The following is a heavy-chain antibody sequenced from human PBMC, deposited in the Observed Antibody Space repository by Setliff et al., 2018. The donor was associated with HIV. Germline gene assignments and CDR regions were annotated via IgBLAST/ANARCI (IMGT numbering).Heavy chain of an antibody. J-gene: IGHJ3*02. CDR1: GFTFTDYW. CDR2: MSIDGSST. CDR3: AREVPYGHKLDPFDI. V-gene: IGHV3-74*01. Sequence: GGSLRLSCVASGFTFTDYWIHWLRQAPGRGLVWVSRMSIDGSSTHYADSVRGRFTISRDNAKNTLYLQMNSLRVEDTAVYYCAREVPYGHKLDPFDIWGQGTMVTVSS. D-gene: IGHD4-17*01.